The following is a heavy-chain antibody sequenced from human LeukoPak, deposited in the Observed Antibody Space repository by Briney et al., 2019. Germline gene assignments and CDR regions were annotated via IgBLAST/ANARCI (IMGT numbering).Heavy chain of an antibody. V-gene: IGHV4-34*01. J-gene: IGHJ5*02. D-gene: IGHD2-2*01. CDR3: ARGYCSSTSCYLAKFDP. CDR1: GGSFSGYY. CDR2: INHSGST. Sequence: SETLSLTCAVYGGSFSGYYWSWIRQPPGEGLEWIGEINHSGSTNYNPSLKSRVTISVDTSKNQFSLKLSSVTAADTAVYYCARGYCSSTSCYLAKFDPWGQGTLVTVSS.